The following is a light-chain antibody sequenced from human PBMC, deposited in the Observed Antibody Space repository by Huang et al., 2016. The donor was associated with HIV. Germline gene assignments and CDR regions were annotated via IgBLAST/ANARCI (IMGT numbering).Light chain of an antibody. CDR3: LQDHNYPRT. CDR2: GAS. Sequence: AIQMTQSPSSLSASVGDRVTITCRASQGITDDLAWYQQKPGKAPKLLISGASTLRSAGPSRVSGSGSGTDFTLTISSLQPEDYATYYCLQDHNYPRTFGQGTKVEI. CDR1: QGITDD. J-gene: IGKJ1*01. V-gene: IGKV1-6*01.